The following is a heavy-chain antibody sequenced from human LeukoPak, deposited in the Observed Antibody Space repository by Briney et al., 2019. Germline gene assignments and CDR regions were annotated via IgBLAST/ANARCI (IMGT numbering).Heavy chain of an antibody. CDR1: GGSISSYY. J-gene: IGHJ6*03. CDR2: LYTSGST. CDR3: ARDLSMVVTGYMDV. V-gene: IGHV4-4*07. Sequence: PSETLSLTCTVSGGSISSYYWSWIRQPVGKGLEWIGRLYTSGSTTYNPSLKSRVTMSVDTSKSQFSLKLSSVTAADTAVYYCARDLSMVVTGYMDVWGKGTTVTVSS. D-gene: IGHD4-23*01.